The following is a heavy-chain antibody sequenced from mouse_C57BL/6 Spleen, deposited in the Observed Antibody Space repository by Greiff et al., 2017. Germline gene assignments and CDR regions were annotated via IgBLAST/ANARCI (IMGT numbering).Heavy chain of an antibody. Sequence: EVQLQQSGPELVKPGASVKLSCKASGYTFTDYYMNWVKQSHGKSLEWIGDINPNNGGTSYNQKFKGKATLTVDKSSSTAYMELRSLTSEDSAVYYCAKTFSYYDYNGFADWGQGALVTVAA. CDR1: GYTFTDYY. CDR3: AKTFSYYDYNGFAD. CDR2: INPNNGGT. D-gene: IGHD2-4*01. V-gene: IGHV1-26*01. J-gene: IGHJ3*01.